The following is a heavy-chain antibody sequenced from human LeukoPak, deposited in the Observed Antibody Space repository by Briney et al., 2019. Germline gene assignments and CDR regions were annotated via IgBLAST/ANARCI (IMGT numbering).Heavy chain of an antibody. D-gene: IGHD3-22*01. J-gene: IGHJ4*02. CDR2: IWYDGSNK. V-gene: IGHV3-33*01. CDR3: ARGGGYYYDSSGIPLNY. CDR1: GFTFSSYG. Sequence: GGSLRLSCAASGFTFSSYGMHWVRQAPGKGLEWVAVIWYDGSNKYYADSVKGRFTISRDNSKNTLYLQMNSLRAEDTAVYYCARGGGYYYDSSGIPLNYWGQGTLVTVSS.